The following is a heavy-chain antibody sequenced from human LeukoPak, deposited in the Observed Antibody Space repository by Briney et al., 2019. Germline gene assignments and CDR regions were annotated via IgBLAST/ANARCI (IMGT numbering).Heavy chain of an antibody. V-gene: IGHV4-30-4*08. CDR2: IYYSGST. J-gene: IGHJ4*02. D-gene: IGHD3-3*01. CDR1: GGSISSGDYY. CDR3: ARDVLWSGSYFDY. Sequence: PSQTLSLTCTVSGGSISSGDYYWSWIRQPPGKGLEWIGYIYYSGSTYYNPSLKSRVTISVDTSKNQFSLKLSSVTAADTAVYYCARDVLWSGSYFDYWGQGTLVTVSS.